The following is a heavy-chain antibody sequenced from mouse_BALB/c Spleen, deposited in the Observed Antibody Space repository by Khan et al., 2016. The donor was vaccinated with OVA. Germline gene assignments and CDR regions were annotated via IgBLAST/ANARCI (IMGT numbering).Heavy chain of an antibody. CDR3: ARGVADYYRNERGDMEY. CDR1: GYTFTTAG. CDR2: INTHSGVP. D-gene: IGHD2-14*01. Sequence: QVQLKQSGPELKKPGETVRISCKASGYTFTTAGIQWVQKMPGKGLKWIGWINTHSGVPKYAEDFKGRFAFSLEISVNTAYLQITNLKNEDTATYFGARGVADYYRNERGDMEYWGQGTSVTVSS. J-gene: IGHJ4*01. V-gene: IGHV9-4*02.